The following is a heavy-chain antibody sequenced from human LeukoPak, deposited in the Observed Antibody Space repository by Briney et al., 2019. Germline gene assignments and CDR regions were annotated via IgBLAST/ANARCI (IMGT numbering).Heavy chain of an antibody. D-gene: IGHD3-3*01. J-gene: IGHJ5*02. V-gene: IGHV1-69*06. CDR1: GGTFSSYA. CDR2: IIPIFGTA. CDR3: ARDITLSGYYFPWFDP. Sequence: ASVKVSCKASGGTFSSYAISWVRQAPGQGLEWMGGIIPIFGTANYAQKFQGRVTITADKSTSTAYMELSSLRSEDTAVYYCARDITLSGYYFPWFDPWGQGTLVTVSS.